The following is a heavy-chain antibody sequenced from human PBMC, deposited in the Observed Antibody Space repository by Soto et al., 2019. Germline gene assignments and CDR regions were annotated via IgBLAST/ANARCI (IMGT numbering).Heavy chain of an antibody. V-gene: IGHV3-30*18. CDR2: ISYDGSNK. J-gene: IGHJ4*02. Sequence: PGGSLRLSCAASGFTFSDYAMHWVRQAPGKGLEWAAHISYDGSNKHYAEPVKGRFTISRDSSKNTLYLQMNSLRAEDTAVYYCVKDVVFWPWGQGTLVTVSS. D-gene: IGHD2-15*01. CDR1: GFTFSDYA. CDR3: VKDVVFWP.